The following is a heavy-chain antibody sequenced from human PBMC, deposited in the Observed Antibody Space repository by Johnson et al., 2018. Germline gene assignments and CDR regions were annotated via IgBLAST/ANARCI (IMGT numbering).Heavy chain of an antibody. D-gene: IGHD2-15*01. V-gene: IGHV3-9*01. CDR2: LNWNSVSI. CDR1: GFTFDDYA. J-gene: IGHJ3*02. CDR3: TKGVADAFDI. Sequence: VQLVESGGGLVQPGRSLRLSCAAYGFTFDDYAMHWVRQAPGKGLEWVSGLNWNSVSIGSGASVKGPFTTSRDNAKNSLYLQMNSLRAEDTASYICTKGVADAFDIWGQGTMGTVSS.